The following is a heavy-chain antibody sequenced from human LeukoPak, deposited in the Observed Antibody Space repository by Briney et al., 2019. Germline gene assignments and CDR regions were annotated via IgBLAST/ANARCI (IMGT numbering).Heavy chain of an antibody. V-gene: IGHV1-2*02. CDR3: ARAYYYDSTVFDP. CDR1: GYTFTGYY. J-gene: IGHJ5*02. CDR2: ISPNSGGT. Sequence: ASVKVSCKASGYTFTGYYMHWVRQAPGRGLEWMGWISPNSGGTNYAQKFQGRVTMTRDTSISTAYMELSRLRSDDTAVYYCARAYYYDSTVFDPWGQGTLVTVSS. D-gene: IGHD3-22*01.